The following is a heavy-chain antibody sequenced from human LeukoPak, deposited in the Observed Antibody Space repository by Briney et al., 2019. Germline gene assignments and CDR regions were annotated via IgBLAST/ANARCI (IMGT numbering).Heavy chain of an antibody. CDR2: IYSGGST. D-gene: IGHD4-17*01. J-gene: IGHJ4*02. Sequence: GGSLRLSCAASGFTVSSNYMSWVRQAPGKGLEWVSVIYSGGSTYYADSVKGRCIISRDNSKNTLYLQMNSLRAEDTAVYYCARDRDDYGDYQGYWGQGTLVTVSS. V-gene: IGHV3-66*01. CDR3: ARDRDDYGDYQGY. CDR1: GFTVSSNY.